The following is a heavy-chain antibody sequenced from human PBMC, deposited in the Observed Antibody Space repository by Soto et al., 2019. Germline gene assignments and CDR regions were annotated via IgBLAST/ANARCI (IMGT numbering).Heavy chain of an antibody. CDR2: IYYSGST. CDR3: ARDRDSGYEGDWFDP. J-gene: IGHJ5*02. CDR1: GGSISSGGYY. Sequence: PSETLSLTCTVSGGSISSGGYYWSWIRQHPGKGLEWIGYIYYSGSTYYNPSLKSRVTISVDTSKNQFSLKLSSVTAADTAVYYCARDRDSGYEGDWFDPWGQGTLVTVSS. D-gene: IGHD5-12*01. V-gene: IGHV4-31*03.